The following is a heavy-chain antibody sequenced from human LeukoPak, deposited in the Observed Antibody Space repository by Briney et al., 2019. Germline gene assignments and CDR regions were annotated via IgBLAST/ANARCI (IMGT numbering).Heavy chain of an antibody. V-gene: IGHV4-34*01. Sequence: PSETLSLTCAVYGGSFSGYYWSWIRQPPGKGLEWIGEINHSGSTNYNPSLKSRVTISVDTSKNQFSLKLSSVTAADTAVYCCATTDTAMDDLDYWGQGTLVTVSS. CDR1: GGSFSGYY. CDR3: ATTDTAMDDLDY. CDR2: INHSGST. J-gene: IGHJ4*02. D-gene: IGHD5-18*01.